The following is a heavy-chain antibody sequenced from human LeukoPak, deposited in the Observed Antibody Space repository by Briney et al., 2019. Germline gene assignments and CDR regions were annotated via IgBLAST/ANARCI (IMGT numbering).Heavy chain of an antibody. CDR1: GFTFSSYG. J-gene: IGHJ4*02. Sequence: GGSLRLSCAASGFTFSSYGMHWVRQAPGKGLEWVAVISYDGSNKYYADSVKGRFTISRDNSKNTLYLQMNSLRAEDTAVYYCARLVGATSDLFDYWGQGTLVTVSS. CDR3: ARLVGATSDLFDY. D-gene: IGHD1-26*01. CDR2: ISYDGSNK. V-gene: IGHV3-30*03.